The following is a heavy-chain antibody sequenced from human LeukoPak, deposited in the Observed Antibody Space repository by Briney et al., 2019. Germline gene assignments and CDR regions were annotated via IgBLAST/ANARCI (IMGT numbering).Heavy chain of an antibody. D-gene: IGHD3-9*01. CDR3: AKWGDYDILTGYYVPDY. V-gene: IGHV3-23*01. CDR2: ITGSDGSS. J-gene: IGHJ4*02. Sequence: GTSLRLSCVASGFTFTNYAKSWVRQAPGRGLEWVSAITGSDGSSYYADSVKGRFTISRDNSKNTLYLQVNSLRAEDTAVYYCAKWGDYDILTGYYVPDYWGQGTLVTVSS. CDR1: GFTFTNYA.